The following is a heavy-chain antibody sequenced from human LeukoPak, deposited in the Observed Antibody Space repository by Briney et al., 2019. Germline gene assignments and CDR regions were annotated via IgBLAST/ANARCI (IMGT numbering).Heavy chain of an antibody. V-gene: IGHV3-21*01. CDR3: ARPAGTGDFDWLFPYRSFDY. CDR1: GFTFSSYS. Sequence: GGSLRLSCAASGFTFSSYSMNWVRQAPGKGLEWVSSISSSSSYIYYADSVKGRFTISRDNAKNSLYLQMNSLRAEDTAVYYCARPAGTGDFDWLFPYRSFDYWGQGTLVTVSS. D-gene: IGHD3-9*01. CDR2: ISSSSSYI. J-gene: IGHJ4*02.